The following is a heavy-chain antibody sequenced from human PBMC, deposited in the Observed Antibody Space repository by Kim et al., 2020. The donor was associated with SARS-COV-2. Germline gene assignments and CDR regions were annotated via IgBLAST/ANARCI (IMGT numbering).Heavy chain of an antibody. CDR1: GFSLSTSGVG. CDR3: AHITPRIREGWTTVTLGDAFDI. Sequence: SGPTLVNPTQTLTLTCTFSGFSLSTSGVGVGWIRQPPGKALEWLALIYWDDDKRYSPSLKSRLTITKDTSKNQVVLTMTNMDPVDTATYYCAHITPRIREGWTTVTLGDAFDIWGQGTMVTVSS. D-gene: IGHD4-17*01. J-gene: IGHJ3*02. V-gene: IGHV2-5*02. CDR2: IYWDDDK.